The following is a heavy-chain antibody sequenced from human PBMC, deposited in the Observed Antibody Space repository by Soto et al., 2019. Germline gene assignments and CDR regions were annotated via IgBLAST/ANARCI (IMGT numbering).Heavy chain of an antibody. J-gene: IGHJ6*04. V-gene: IGHV3-30*18. CDR2: ISYEGSNK. Sequence: QVQLVEFGGGVVQPGRSLRLSCAASGFTFSSYGMHWVRQAPGKGLEWEAVISYEGSNKDYAASVKGRFTISRDNSNNKLYMQMNSLRAQYTGVYYCAKDLSNYDFWRGYYYYYYYGMDVWGKGTTVTVSS. CDR3: AKDLSNYDFWRGYYYYYYYGMDV. CDR1: GFTFSSYG. D-gene: IGHD3-3*01.